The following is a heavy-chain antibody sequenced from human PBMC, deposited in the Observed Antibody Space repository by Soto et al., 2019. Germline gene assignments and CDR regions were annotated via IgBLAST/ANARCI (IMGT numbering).Heavy chain of an antibody. CDR3: ATGVTTVINDDAFDI. V-gene: IGHV1-24*01. J-gene: IGHJ3*02. CDR1: GDTLTELS. Sequence: QVQLLQSGPEVKQPGASVKVSCKVSGDTLTELSMHWVRQAPGKGLEWMVGFDREDRETIYAQKLQGRVTMTEDTSTDTAYKELSSLRSDDTAVYYCATGVTTVINDDAFDIWGQGTVVTVSS. CDR2: FDREDRET. D-gene: IGHD4-4*01.